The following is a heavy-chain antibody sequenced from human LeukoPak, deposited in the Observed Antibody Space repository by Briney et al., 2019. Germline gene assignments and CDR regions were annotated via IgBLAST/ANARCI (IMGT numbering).Heavy chain of an antibody. J-gene: IGHJ5*02. V-gene: IGHV1-69*13. CDR1: GGTFSSYA. Sequence: RASVKVSCKASGGTFSSYAISWVRQAPGQGLEWMGGIIPIFGTANYAQKFQGRVTITADESTSTAYMELSSLRSEDTAVYYCARDLKGGYDPWGQGTLVTVSS. CDR2: IIPIFGTA. D-gene: IGHD3-16*01. CDR3: ARDLKGGYDP.